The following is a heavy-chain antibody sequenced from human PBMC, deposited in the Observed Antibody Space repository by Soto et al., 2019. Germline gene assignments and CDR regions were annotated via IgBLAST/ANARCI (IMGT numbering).Heavy chain of an antibody. Sequence: QVQFVQSGVEVKKLGASLKVSCKPFGYPLTTYAWHWVRRAPGQRLEWMGWINAANGNTKYSQKFQGRVTITRDTSASTAYMELSSLRSEDTAVYYCARGSYYYYGMDVWGQGTTVTVSS. J-gene: IGHJ6*02. CDR1: GYPLTTYA. CDR2: INAANGNT. CDR3: ARGSYYYYGMDV. V-gene: IGHV1-3*01.